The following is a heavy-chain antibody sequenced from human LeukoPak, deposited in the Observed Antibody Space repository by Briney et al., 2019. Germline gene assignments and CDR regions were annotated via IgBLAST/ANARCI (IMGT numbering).Heavy chain of an antibody. CDR3: ARGPWFGELFLYYYYYYGMDV. J-gene: IGHJ6*02. V-gene: IGHV4-34*01. CDR1: GGSFSGYY. D-gene: IGHD3-10*01. Sequence: PSETLSLTCAVYGGSFSGYYWSWIRQPPGKGLEWIGEINHSGSTNYNPSLESRVTISVDTSKNQFSLKLSSVTAADTAVYYCARGPWFGELFLYYYYYYGMDVWGQGTTVTVSS. CDR2: INHSGST.